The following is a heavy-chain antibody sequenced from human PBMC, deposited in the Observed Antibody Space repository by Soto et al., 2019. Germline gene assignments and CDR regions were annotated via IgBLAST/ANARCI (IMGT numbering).Heavy chain of an antibody. Sequence: GESLKISCKGSGYTFTSHWIGWVRQMPGKGLEWMGIIYPGDSDTRHSPSLQGQVTISVDKSISTAYLQWSGLKASDTAIYYCPRPASGSYLDAFDILDQGTMVTVSS. CDR1: GYTFTSHW. V-gene: IGHV5-51*01. J-gene: IGHJ3*02. CDR3: PRPASGSYLDAFDI. D-gene: IGHD1-26*01. CDR2: IYPGDSDT.